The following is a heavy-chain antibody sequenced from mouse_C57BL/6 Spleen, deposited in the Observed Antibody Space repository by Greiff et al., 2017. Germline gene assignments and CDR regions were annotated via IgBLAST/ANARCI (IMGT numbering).Heavy chain of an antibody. D-gene: IGHD2-3*01. CDR2: INPSSGYT. CDR3: ARSYDGYYRCGY. Sequence: QVQLQQSGAELAKPGASVKLSCKASGYTFTSYWMPWVKQRPGQGLEWIGYINPSSGYTKYNQKFKDQATLTADKSASTAYLQLSSLTYEDSAVYYCARSYDGYYRCGYWGQGTTLTVSA. CDR1: GYTFTSYW. V-gene: IGHV1-7*01. J-gene: IGHJ2*01.